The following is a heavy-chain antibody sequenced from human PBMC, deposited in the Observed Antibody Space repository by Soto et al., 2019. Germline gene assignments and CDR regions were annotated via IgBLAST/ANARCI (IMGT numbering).Heavy chain of an antibody. J-gene: IGHJ4*02. D-gene: IGHD2-8*01. V-gene: IGHV3-23*01. CDR2: ISGGGDTT. Sequence: PSETLSLTCTVSGGSISGYYWSWIRLSPGKGLEWVSVISGGGDTTYYTPSVKGRFTISRDDFRNTLYLQMNSLRTEDTAIYYCAKLRDFVVLPAGILDYWGPGTLVTVSS. CDR3: AKLRDFVVLPAGILDY. CDR1: GGSISGYY.